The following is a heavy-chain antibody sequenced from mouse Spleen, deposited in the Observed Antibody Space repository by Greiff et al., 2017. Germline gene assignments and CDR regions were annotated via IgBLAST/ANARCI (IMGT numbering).Heavy chain of an antibody. CDR1: GYAFSSSW. J-gene: IGHJ2*01. D-gene: IGHD1-2*01. Sequence: QVQLQQSGPELVKPGASVKISCKASGYAFSSSWMNWVKQRPGKGLEWIGRIYPGDGDTNYNGKFKGKATLTADKSSSTAYMQLSSLTSEDSAVYFCAMAHYGYPYYFDYWGQGTTLTVSS. CDR2: IYPGDGDT. CDR3: AMAHYGYPYYFDY. V-gene: IGHV1-82*01.